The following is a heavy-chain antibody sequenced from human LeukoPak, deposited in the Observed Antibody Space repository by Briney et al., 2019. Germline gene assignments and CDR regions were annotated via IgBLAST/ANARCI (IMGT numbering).Heavy chain of an antibody. CDR3: AELGITMIGGV. Sequence: GGSLRLSCAASGFTFSSYWMHWVRQAPGEGLEWVAIISYDGSNEYYADSVKGRFTISRDNSKNTLYLQMNSLRAEDTAVYYCAELGITMIGGVWGKGTTVTISS. CDR2: ISYDGSNE. D-gene: IGHD3-10*02. CDR1: GFTFSSYW. J-gene: IGHJ6*04. V-gene: IGHV3-30*18.